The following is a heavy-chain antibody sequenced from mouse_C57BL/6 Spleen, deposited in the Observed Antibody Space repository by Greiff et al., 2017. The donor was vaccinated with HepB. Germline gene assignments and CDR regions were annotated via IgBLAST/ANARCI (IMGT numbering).Heavy chain of an antibody. J-gene: IGHJ2*01. CDR3: TRVYYDYDGGFDY. CDR2: ISSGGDYI. V-gene: IGHV5-9-1*02. D-gene: IGHD2-4*01. Sequence: EVMLVESGEGLVKPGGSLKLSCAASGFTFSSYAMSWVRQTPEKRLEWVAYISSGGDYIYYADTVKGRFTISRDNARNTLDLQMSSLKSEDRAMYYCTRVYYDYDGGFDYWGQGTTLTVSS. CDR1: GFTFSSYA.